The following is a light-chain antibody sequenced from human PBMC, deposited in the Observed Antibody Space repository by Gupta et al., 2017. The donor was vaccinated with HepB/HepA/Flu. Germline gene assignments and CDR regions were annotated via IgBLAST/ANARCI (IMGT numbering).Light chain of an antibody. Sequence: EIVLTQSPGTLSLSTRERATLSCRASQYVNIYLAWYQQKPGQAPRLLIYDASNRATGIPARFSGSGSGTDFTLTISSLEPEDFAVYYCQQRRSWPITFGQGTRLEIK. CDR2: DAS. CDR3: QQRRSWPIT. J-gene: IGKJ5*01. V-gene: IGKV3-11*01. CDR1: QYVNIY.